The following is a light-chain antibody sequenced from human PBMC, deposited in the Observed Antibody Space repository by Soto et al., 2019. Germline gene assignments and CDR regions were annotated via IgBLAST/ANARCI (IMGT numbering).Light chain of an antibody. J-gene: IGKJ4*02. Sequence: DIVMTQSPLSLPVTPGEPASISCRSSQSLLHSNGHTYLHWYLQKPGQSPHLLIYLGSNRASGVPDRFSGSGSGTDFTLRVSRVEAEDVGVYYCMQALQTPLTFGGGTKVEIK. V-gene: IGKV2-28*01. CDR3: MQALQTPLT. CDR2: LGS. CDR1: QSLLHSNGHTY.